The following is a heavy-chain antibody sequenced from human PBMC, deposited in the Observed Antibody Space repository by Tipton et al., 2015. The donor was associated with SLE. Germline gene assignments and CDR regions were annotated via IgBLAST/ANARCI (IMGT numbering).Heavy chain of an antibody. Sequence: TLSLTCTASGPSLSSSTYDWGWIRQPPGKGLEWIGSIYITGNTHYTPSLQSRVTISVDTSKNQVSLKLRSVTAADTALYYCVRDGAGDLGAFDIWGPGTLVTVSS. CDR3: VRDGAGDLGAFDI. CDR1: GPSLSSSTYD. J-gene: IGHJ3*02. V-gene: IGHV4-39*07. CDR2: IYITGNT. D-gene: IGHD2-21*02.